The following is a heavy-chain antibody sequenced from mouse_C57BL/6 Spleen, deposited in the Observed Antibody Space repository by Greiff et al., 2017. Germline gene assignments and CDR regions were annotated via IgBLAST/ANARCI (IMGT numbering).Heavy chain of an antibody. J-gene: IGHJ2*01. CDR3: TTHGGRGYYDD. V-gene: IGHV1-15*01. Sequence: QVQLQQSGAELVRPGASVTLSCKASGYTFTDYEMHWVKQTPVHGLEWIGAIDPETGATAYNQKFKGKAILTADKSSSTAYMELRSLTSEASAVYYGTTHGGRGYYDDWGQGTTLTVSS. CDR2: IDPETGAT. CDR1: GYTFTDYE. D-gene: IGHD1-1*02.